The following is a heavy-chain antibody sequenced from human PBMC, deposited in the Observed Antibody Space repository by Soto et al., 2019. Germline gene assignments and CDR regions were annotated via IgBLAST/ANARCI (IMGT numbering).Heavy chain of an antibody. V-gene: IGHV3-9*01. CDR3: AKDGAAVAGTLPFDY. J-gene: IGHJ4*02. D-gene: IGHD6-19*01. Sequence: EVQLVESGGGLVQPGRSLRLSCAASGFTFDDYAMHWVRQAPGKGLEWVSGISWNSGSIGYADSVKGRFTISRDNAKNSLYLQMNSLRAEDTALYYCAKDGAAVAGTLPFDYWGQGTLVTVSS. CDR1: GFTFDDYA. CDR2: ISWNSGSI.